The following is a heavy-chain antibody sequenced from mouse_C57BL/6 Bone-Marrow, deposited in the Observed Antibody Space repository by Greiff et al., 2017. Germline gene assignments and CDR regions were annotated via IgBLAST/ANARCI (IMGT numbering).Heavy chain of an antibody. J-gene: IGHJ4*01. CDR3: TTLLITTLDY. D-gene: IGHD1-1*01. Sequence: EVQLQQSGAELVRPGASVKLSCTASGFNIKDDYLHWVKQRPEQGLEWIGWIDPENGDTEYASKFQGKATITADTSSNTAYLQLSSLTSEDTAVYYCTTLLITTLDYWGQGTSVTVSS. CDR2: IDPENGDT. CDR1: GFNIKDDY. V-gene: IGHV14-4*01.